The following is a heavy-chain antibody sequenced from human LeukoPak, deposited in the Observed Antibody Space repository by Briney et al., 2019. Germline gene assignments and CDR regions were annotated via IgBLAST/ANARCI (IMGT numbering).Heavy chain of an antibody. J-gene: IGHJ4*02. V-gene: IGHV4-39*01. D-gene: IGHD6-6*01. Sequence: ASETLSLTCTVSGGSISSSSYYWGWIRQPPGRGLEWIGSIYYSGSTYYNPSLKSRVTISVDTSENQFSLKLSSVTAADTAVYYCASPRGSIAARRIDYWGQGTLVTVSS. CDR2: IYYSGST. CDR1: GGSISSSSYY. CDR3: ASPRGSIAARRIDY.